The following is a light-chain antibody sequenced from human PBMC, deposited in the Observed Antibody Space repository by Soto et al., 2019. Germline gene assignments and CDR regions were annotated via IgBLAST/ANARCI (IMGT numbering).Light chain of an antibody. CDR1: QSVSNNY. V-gene: IGKV3-20*01. CDR3: QQYGSSGT. J-gene: IGKJ1*01. CDR2: GAS. Sequence: LSQSPGALSLSTGERATLSCRASQSVSNNYLAWYQQKPGQAPRLLIYGASNRATGIPDRFSGSGSGTDFTLTISRLEPEDFAVYYCQQYGSSGTFGQGTKVDI.